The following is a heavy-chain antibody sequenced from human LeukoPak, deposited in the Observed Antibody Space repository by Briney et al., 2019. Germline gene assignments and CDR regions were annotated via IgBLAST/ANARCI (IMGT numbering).Heavy chain of an antibody. CDR3: ARGPYCGGDCYFDY. CDR2: IYTSGNT. J-gene: IGHJ4*02. CDR1: GGSFSSYY. Sequence: PSETLSLICTVSGGSFSSYYWSWIRQPAGKGLEWIGRIYTSGNTNYNPSLKSRVTMSVDTSKNQSSLKLNSVTAADTAVYYCARGPYCGGDCYFDYWGQGTLVTVSS. D-gene: IGHD2-21*02. V-gene: IGHV4-4*07.